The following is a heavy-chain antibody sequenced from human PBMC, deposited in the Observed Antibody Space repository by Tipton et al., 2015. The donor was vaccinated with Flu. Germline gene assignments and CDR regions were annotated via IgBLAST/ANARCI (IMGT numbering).Heavy chain of an antibody. CDR3: AREVVVALNWFDP. D-gene: IGHD3-22*01. J-gene: IGHJ5*02. Sequence: PLRLSCAASGFTFSSYEMNWVRQAPGKGLEWVSYISSSGSTIYYADSVKGRFTISRDNAKNSLYLQMNSLRAEDTAVYYCAREVVVALNWFDPWGQGTLVTVSS. V-gene: IGHV3-48*03. CDR2: ISSSGSTI. CDR1: GFTFSSYE.